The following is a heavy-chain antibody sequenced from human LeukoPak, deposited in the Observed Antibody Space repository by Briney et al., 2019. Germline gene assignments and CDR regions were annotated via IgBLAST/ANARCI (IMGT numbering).Heavy chain of an antibody. D-gene: IGHD6-19*01. V-gene: IGHV4-4*07. J-gene: IGHJ5*02. CDR1: GGSISSYY. CDR2: IYTSGST. Sequence: PSETLSLTCTVSGGSISSYYWSWIRQPTGKGLEWIGRIYTSGSTNYNPSLKSRVTISVDTSKNQFSLKLSSVTAADTAVYYCARVPKYSSDWSPYNWFDPWGQGTLVTVSS. CDR3: ARVPKYSSDWSPYNWFDP.